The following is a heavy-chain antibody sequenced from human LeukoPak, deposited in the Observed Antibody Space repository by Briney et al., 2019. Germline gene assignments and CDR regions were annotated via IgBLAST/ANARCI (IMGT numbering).Heavy chain of an antibody. V-gene: IGHV4-39*07. D-gene: IGHD2-2*01. CDR1: GGSISSNTYN. CDR2: IYYSGST. CDR3: ARDTGHQLSRRNYYAMDV. J-gene: IGHJ6*02. Sequence: PSETLSLTCTVSGGSISSNTYNWGWIRQPPGKGLEWIGSIYYSGSTFYNPSLKSRVTISVDTSKNQFSLKVSSVTAADTAVYYCARDTGHQLSRRNYYAMDVWGQGTTVTVSS.